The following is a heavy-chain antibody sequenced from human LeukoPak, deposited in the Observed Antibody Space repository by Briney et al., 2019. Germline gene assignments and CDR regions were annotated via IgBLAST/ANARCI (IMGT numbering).Heavy chain of an antibody. CDR2: ISSSGTPK. Sequence: GGSLRLSCGASGFIFSDYYMSWIRQAPGKGLEWISYISSSGTPKYYANSVKGRFTISRDNAKKSLFLQMNSLRDEDTAVYYCVRDDGHHWFDFWGQGTLVTVSS. CDR3: VRDDGHHWFDF. CDR1: GFIFSDYY. D-gene: IGHD1-1*01. V-gene: IGHV3-11*01. J-gene: IGHJ4*02.